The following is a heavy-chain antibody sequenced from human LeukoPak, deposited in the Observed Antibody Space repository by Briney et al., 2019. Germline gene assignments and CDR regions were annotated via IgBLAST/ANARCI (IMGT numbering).Heavy chain of an antibody. CDR1: GFTFSSYN. J-gene: IGHJ4*02. Sequence: GGSLRLSCAASGFTFSSYNMNWVRQAPGKGLEWVSSISSSSSYIYYADSVKGRFTISRDNAKNSLYLQMNSLRAEDTAVYYCARDSDTGGLDYWGQGTLVTVSS. CDR3: ARDSDTGGLDY. CDR2: ISSSSSYI. V-gene: IGHV3-21*01. D-gene: IGHD1-1*01.